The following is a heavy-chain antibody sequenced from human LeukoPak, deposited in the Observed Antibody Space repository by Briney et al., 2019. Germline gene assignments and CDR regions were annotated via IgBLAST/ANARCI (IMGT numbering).Heavy chain of an antibody. D-gene: IGHD4-17*01. CDR3: AKKYGDYSYFDY. Sequence: GGSLRLSCAASGFIVSSHFMSWVRQAPGKGLEWVSVIYVDGSTYYADTVKGRFTISRDNSKNTLYLQMNSLRAEDTAVYYCAKKYGDYSYFDYWGQGTLVTVSS. CDR2: IYVDGST. CDR1: GFIVSSHF. V-gene: IGHV3-53*01. J-gene: IGHJ4*02.